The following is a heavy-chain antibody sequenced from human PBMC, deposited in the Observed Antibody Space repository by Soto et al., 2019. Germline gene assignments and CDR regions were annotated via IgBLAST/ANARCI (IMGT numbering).Heavy chain of an antibody. V-gene: IGHV1-69*12. CDR3: ASRSDYYDSSGYTPYYYYGMDV. CDR1: GGTFSSYA. D-gene: IGHD3-22*01. CDR2: IIPIFGTA. J-gene: IGHJ6*02. Sequence: QVQLVQSGAEVKKPGSSVKVSCKASGGTFSSYAISWVRQAPGQGLEWMGGIIPIFGTANYAQKFQGRVTNTADEPTNTAYMGLSSLRSEDTAVYYCASRSDYYDSSGYTPYYYYGMDVWGQGTTVTVSS.